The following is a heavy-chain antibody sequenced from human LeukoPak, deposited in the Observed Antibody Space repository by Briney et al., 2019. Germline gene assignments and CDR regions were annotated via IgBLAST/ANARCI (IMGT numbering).Heavy chain of an antibody. CDR2: ISSSSSTI. V-gene: IGHV3-48*04. J-gene: IGHJ6*03. CDR3: AGALAARLPGGTRYYYYMDV. D-gene: IGHD6-6*01. Sequence: GGSLRLSCAASGFIFSSYSMNWVRQAPGKGLEWDSYISSSSSTIYYADSVKGRFTISRDNAKNSLYLQMNSLRAEDTAVYYCAGALAARLPGGTRYYYYMDVWGKGTTVTVSS. CDR1: GFIFSSYS.